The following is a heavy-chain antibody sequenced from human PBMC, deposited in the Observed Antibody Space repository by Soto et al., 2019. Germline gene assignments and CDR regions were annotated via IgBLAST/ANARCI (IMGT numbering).Heavy chain of an antibody. D-gene: IGHD4-17*01. J-gene: IGHJ4*02. V-gene: IGHV1-18*01. CDR1: GYTFTSYG. Sequence: ASVKVSCKASGYTFTSYGISWVRQAPGQGLEWMGLISAYNGNTNYEQKLQGRVTMTTDTSTSTAYMELRSLRSDDTAVYYCARDYNGDYVRLSLYWGQGTLVTVSS. CDR3: ARDYNGDYVRLSLY. CDR2: ISAYNGNT.